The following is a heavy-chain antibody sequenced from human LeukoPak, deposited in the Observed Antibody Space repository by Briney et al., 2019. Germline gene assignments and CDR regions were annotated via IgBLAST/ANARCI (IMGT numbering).Heavy chain of an antibody. Sequence: GGSLRLSCAASGFTFSNYGMRWVRQAPGKGLEWVALIWYDGSSKYYTDSVKGRFTISRDNSNNTLYLQMNSLRAEDTAVYYCARKYSSAWYQDHWGQGTLVTVSS. V-gene: IGHV3-33*01. CDR2: IWYDGSSK. CDR1: GFTFSNYG. CDR3: ARKYSSAWYQDH. J-gene: IGHJ4*02. D-gene: IGHD6-19*01.